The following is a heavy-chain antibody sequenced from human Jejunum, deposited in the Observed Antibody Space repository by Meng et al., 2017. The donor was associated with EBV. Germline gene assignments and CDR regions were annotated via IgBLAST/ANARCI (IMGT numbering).Heavy chain of an antibody. CDR1: GFTFSDYY. V-gene: IGHV3-11*01. J-gene: IGHJ4*02. Sequence: QVQLVESGGGLVKPGGSLGLSCAASGFTFSDYYMSWVRQAPGKGLEWVSYIGDSASHVYYADSVKGRFTISRDNAKNSLYLQMISMRAEDTAVYHCARIKTGYSSSWVDFWGQGTLVTVSS. D-gene: IGHD6-13*01. CDR3: ARIKTGYSSSWVDF. CDR2: IGDSASHV.